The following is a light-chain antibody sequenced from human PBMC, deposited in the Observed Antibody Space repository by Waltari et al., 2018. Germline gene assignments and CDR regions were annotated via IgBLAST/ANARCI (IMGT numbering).Light chain of an antibody. CDR3: QKYGTRPAT. CDR1: ESIGRT. J-gene: IGKJ1*01. Sequence: ETVLKKSPGTLSLSPGERATLSCRASESIGRTLAGYQQKPGQPPRLLVYDASSRATGIPGRFSGSGSGTDFSLTICRLEPEDFAVYYCQKYGTRPATFGQGTKVEIK. CDR2: DAS. V-gene: IGKV3-20*01.